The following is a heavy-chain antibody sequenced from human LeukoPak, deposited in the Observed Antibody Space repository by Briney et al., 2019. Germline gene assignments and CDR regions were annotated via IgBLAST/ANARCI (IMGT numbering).Heavy chain of an antibody. J-gene: IGHJ4*02. D-gene: IGHD2-21*02. V-gene: IGHV3-30-3*01. CDR1: GFTFSSYA. CDR2: ISYDGSNK. CDR3: ARSQRECGGDCYEYFDY. Sequence: GGSLRLSCAASGFTFSSYAMHWVRQAPGKGLEWVAVISYDGSNKYYADSVKGRFTISRDNSKNTLYLQMNSLRAEDTAVYYCARSQRECGGDCYEYFDYWGQGTLVTVSS.